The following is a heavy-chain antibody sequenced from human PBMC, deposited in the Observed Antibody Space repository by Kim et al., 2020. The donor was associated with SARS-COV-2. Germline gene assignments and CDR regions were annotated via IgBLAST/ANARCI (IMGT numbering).Heavy chain of an antibody. D-gene: IGHD5-18*01. CDR1: GFTFSSYG. CDR2: ISYDGSNK. J-gene: IGHJ4*02. V-gene: IGHV3-30*18. CDR3: AKSKPGYNPLDY. Sequence: GGSLRLSCAASGFTFSSYGMHWVRQAPGKGLEWVAVISYDGSNKYYADSVKGRFTISRDNSKNTLYLQMNSLRAEDTAVYYCAKSKPGYNPLDYWGQGTL.